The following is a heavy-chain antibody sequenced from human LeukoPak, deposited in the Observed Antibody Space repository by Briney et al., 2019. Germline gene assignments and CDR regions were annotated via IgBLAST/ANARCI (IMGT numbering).Heavy chain of an antibody. D-gene: IGHD1-26*01. Sequence: ASVKVSCKVSGYTLTELSMHWVRQAPGKGLEWMGGFDPEDGETIYAQKFQGRVTMTEDTSTDTAYMELSSLRSEDTAVYNCATDFGSSRMLDFDYWGQGTLVTVSS. CDR2: FDPEDGET. V-gene: IGHV1-24*01. J-gene: IGHJ4*02. CDR1: GYTLTELS. CDR3: ATDFGSSRMLDFDY.